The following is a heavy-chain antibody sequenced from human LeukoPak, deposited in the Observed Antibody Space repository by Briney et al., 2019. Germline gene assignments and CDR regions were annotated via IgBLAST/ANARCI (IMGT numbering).Heavy chain of an antibody. Sequence: GGSLRLSCAASGFTFSSYGMHWVRQAPGKGLEWVAVIWYDGSNKYYADSVKGRFTISRENAKNSLYLQMNSLRAGDTAVYYCARGLSDYGSGSYNGNWFDPWGQGTLVTVSS. CDR3: ARGLSDYGSGSYNGNWFDP. CDR1: GFTFSSYG. J-gene: IGHJ5*02. V-gene: IGHV3-33*01. D-gene: IGHD3-10*01. CDR2: IWYDGSNK.